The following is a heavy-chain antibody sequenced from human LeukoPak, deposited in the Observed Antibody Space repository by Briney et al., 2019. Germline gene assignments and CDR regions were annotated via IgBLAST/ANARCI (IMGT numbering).Heavy chain of an antibody. Sequence: AGGSLRLSCAASGFTYSSYGMHWVRQAPGKGLEWVAVISYDGSNKYYADSVKGRFTISRDNSKNTLYLQMNSLRAEDTAVYYCAKDLKERGCSYGDYWGQGTLVTVSS. CDR1: GFTYSSYG. CDR3: AKDLKERGCSYGDY. CDR2: ISYDGSNK. D-gene: IGHD5-18*01. J-gene: IGHJ4*02. V-gene: IGHV3-30*18.